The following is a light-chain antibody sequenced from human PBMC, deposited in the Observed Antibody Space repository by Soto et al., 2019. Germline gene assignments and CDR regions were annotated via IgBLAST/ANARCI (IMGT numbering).Light chain of an antibody. CDR3: QQYSIWRT. Sequence: EIVMTQSPATLSLSPGERATLSCRASESVSTNLAGYQQKAGQAPRLLIYGASTRATGIPARFSGSGSGTEFTLTISSLQSEDFAVYYCQQYSIWRTFGQGTKVEIK. V-gene: IGKV3-15*01. J-gene: IGKJ1*01. CDR1: ESVSTN. CDR2: GAS.